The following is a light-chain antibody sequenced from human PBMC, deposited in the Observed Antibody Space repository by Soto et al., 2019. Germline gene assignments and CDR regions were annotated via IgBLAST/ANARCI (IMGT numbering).Light chain of an antibody. V-gene: IGKV3-15*01. Sequence: EIVMTQSPATLSVSPGERATLSCRASQSVSSNLAWYQQKPGQAPRLLIYGASTRATGIPARFSGSGSGTXXXXXXSXLQSEDFAVYYCQQYNNWPPVTFGQGTKVEIK. CDR3: QQYNNWPPVT. J-gene: IGKJ1*01. CDR1: QSVSSN. CDR2: GAS.